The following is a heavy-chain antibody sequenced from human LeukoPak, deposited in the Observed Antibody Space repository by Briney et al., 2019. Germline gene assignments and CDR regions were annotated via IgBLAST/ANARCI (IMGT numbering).Heavy chain of an antibody. D-gene: IGHD2-15*01. CDR2: IDSKNGDT. CDR1: GYTFTSYD. Sequence: ASVKVSCKASGYTFTSYDINWVRQATGQGLEWMGWIDSKNGDTKYAQKFQSRLTITRDTSIGIAYMELRSLISDDTAVYYCASEAYCSGARCSVQRVASWGQGTPVTVSS. V-gene: IGHV1-2*02. CDR3: ASEAYCSGARCSVQRVAS. J-gene: IGHJ4*02.